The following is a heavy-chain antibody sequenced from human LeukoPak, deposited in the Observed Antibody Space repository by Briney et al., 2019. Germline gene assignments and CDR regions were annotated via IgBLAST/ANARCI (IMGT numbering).Heavy chain of an antibody. D-gene: IGHD2-2*01. V-gene: IGHV1-2*02. CDR2: INPNTGGT. CDR3: AVKMGYCSSSRCLTGFDY. CDR1: GYTFTGYY. Sequence: ASVKVSCKASGYTFTGYYMHWVRQAPGQGLEWMGWINPNTGGTDYTQKFQGRVTMTRDTSISTAYTELSRLRSDDAAVYYCAVKMGYCSSSRCLTGFDYWGQGTLVTVSS. J-gene: IGHJ4*02.